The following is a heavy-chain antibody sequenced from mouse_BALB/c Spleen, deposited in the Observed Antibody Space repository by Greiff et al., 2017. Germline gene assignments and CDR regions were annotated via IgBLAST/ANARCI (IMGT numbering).Heavy chain of an antibody. D-gene: IGHD1-1*01. CDR3: ARDYYGSSYGY. CDR2: IYPGDGDT. V-gene: IGHV1-80*01. J-gene: IGHJ2*01. Sequence: VQLQQSGAELVRPGSSVKISCKASGYAFSSYWMNWVKQRPGQGLEWIGQIYPGDGDTNYNGKFKGKATLTADKSSSTAYMQLSSLTSEDSAVYFCARDYYGSSYGYWGQGTTLTVSS. CDR1: GYAFSSYW.